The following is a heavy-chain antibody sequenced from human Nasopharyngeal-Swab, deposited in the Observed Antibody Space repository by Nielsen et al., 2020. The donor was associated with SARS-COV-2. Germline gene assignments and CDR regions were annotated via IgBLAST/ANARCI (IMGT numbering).Heavy chain of an antibody. Sequence: SETLSLTCTVSGGSISSGGYSWSWIRQPPGKGLEWLGYFYHSGVTSYNPSLKSRVTISVDTSKNQFSLKLSSVTAADMAVYYCARAHPRITMIVVVIWECCNWFDPLGQGTLVTVSS. J-gene: IGHJ5*02. CDR3: ARAHPRITMIVVVIWECCNWFDP. V-gene: IGHV4-30-2*01. CDR2: FYHSGVT. CDR1: GGSISSGGYS. D-gene: IGHD3-22*01.